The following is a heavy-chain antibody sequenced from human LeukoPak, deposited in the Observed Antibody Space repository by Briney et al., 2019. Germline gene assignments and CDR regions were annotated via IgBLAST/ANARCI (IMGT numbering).Heavy chain of an antibody. CDR2: IYYSGST. J-gene: IGHJ2*01. Sequence: KTSETLSLTCTVSGGSISSGGYYWSWIRQHPGKGLEWIGYIYYSGSTYYNPSLKSRVTISVDTSKNQFSLKLSSVTAADTAVYYCARGKEVPAPYWYFDLWGRGTLVTVSS. CDR3: ARGKEVPAPYWYFDL. V-gene: IGHV4-31*03. CDR1: GGSISSGGYY. D-gene: IGHD2-2*01.